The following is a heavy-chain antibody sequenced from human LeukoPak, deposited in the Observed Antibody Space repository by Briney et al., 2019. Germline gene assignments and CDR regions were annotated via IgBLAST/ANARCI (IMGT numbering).Heavy chain of an antibody. CDR3: TRDPEWGVWFDS. CDR1: GFTFSNYI. CDR2: ISSDSRTI. Sequence: GGSLRLSCAASGFTFSNYIMNWVRQAPGKGLEWVSYISSDSRTIYYADSVKGRFTISRDNAKNSLYLQMNSLRAEDTAVYYCTRDPEWGVWFDSWGQGTLGTVSS. V-gene: IGHV3-48*01. D-gene: IGHD3-3*01. J-gene: IGHJ5*01.